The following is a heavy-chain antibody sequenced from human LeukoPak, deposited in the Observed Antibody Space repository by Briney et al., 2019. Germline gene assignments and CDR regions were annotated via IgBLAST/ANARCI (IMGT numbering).Heavy chain of an antibody. J-gene: IGHJ6*02. CDR1: GDSVSSNSAG. Sequence: SQTLSLTCVISGDSVSSNSAGWNWIRQSPSRGLEWLGRTYYRSKWYSEYAVSLKSRITINPDPSKNQISLQLNSVTPADTAVYYCGRDLGDYYYGVDVWGPGTTVTVSS. CDR3: GRDLGDYYYGVDV. CDR2: TYYRSKWYS. V-gene: IGHV6-1*01.